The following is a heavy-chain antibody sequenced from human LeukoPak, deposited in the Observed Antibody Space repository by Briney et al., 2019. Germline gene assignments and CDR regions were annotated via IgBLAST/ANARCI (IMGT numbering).Heavy chain of an antibody. V-gene: IGHV3-48*01. J-gene: IGHJ4*02. Sequence: PGGSLRLSCAASGFTFSSYSMNWVRQAPGKGLEWISYITGTSTTIHYADSVKGRFTISRDNAKNSLYLQMNSLRAEDTAVYYCAREVDAYYFDYWGQGTLVTVSS. CDR2: ITGTSTTI. CDR1: GFTFSSYS. CDR3: AREVDAYYFDY. D-gene: IGHD2-15*01.